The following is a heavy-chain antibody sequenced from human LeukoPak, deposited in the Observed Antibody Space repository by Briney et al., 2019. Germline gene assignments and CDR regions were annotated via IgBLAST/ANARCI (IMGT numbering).Heavy chain of an antibody. CDR3: ARAGYCSSTSCPYTFDY. Sequence: SQTLSLTCTVSGGSISSGGYYWSWIRQPPGKGLEWIGYIYHSGSTYYNPSLKSRVTISVDRSKNQFSLKLSSVTAADTAVYYCARAGYCSSTSCPYTFDYWGQGTLVTVSS. J-gene: IGHJ4*02. CDR2: IYHSGST. CDR1: GGSISSGGYY. D-gene: IGHD2-2*01. V-gene: IGHV4-30-2*01.